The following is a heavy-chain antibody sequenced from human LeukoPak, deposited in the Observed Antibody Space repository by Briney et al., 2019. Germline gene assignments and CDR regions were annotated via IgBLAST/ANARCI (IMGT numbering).Heavy chain of an antibody. D-gene: IGHD3-16*01. V-gene: IGHV4-4*02. CDR2: IYYSGYT. Sequence: PSETLSLTCTVSSDSIFTSNWWSWVRQPPGKGLKWIGNIYYSGYTTYSPSLRSRVTISVDTSKNQFSLKLSSVTAADTAVYYCARETSQKGAHYMDVWGKGTTITISS. CDR1: SDSIFTSNW. J-gene: IGHJ6*03. CDR3: ARETSQKGAHYMDV.